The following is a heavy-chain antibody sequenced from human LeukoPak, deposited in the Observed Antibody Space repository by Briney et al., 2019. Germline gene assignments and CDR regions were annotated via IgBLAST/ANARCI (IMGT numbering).Heavy chain of an antibody. CDR3: ARESDRYCSSTSCLFDAFDI. V-gene: IGHV3-21*01. CDR2: ISSSSSYI. J-gene: IGHJ3*02. Sequence: GGSLRLSCAASGFTFSSYSMNWVRQAPGKGLEWVSSISSSSSYIYYADSVKGRFTTSRDNAKNSLYLQMNSLRAEDTAVYYCARESDRYCSSTSCLFDAFDIWGQGTMVTVPS. D-gene: IGHD2-2*01. CDR1: GFTFSSYS.